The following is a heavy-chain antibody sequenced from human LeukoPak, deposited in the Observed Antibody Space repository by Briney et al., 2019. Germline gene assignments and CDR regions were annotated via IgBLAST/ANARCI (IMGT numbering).Heavy chain of an antibody. J-gene: IGHJ4*02. D-gene: IGHD2-15*01. CDR2: ISSSGTYI. CDR3: ARDPGRSGGSCYSDY. CDR1: GFTFGSFS. Sequence: GGSLRLSCAAAGFTFGSFSMTWVRQAPGKGLEWVSSISSSGTYIYYAYSVKGRFTISRDNAKNSLYLQMNSLRAEDTAVYYCARDPGRSGGSCYSDYWGQGSLVTVSS. V-gene: IGHV3-21*01.